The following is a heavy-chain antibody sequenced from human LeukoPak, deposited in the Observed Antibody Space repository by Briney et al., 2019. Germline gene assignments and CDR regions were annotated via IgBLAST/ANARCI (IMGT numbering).Heavy chain of an antibody. V-gene: IGHV4-61*02. CDR2: ISSSGST. CDR1: GDSISSGDYY. J-gene: IGHJ3*02. CDR3: ARNSHDAFDI. D-gene: IGHD5-18*01. Sequence: PSETLSLTCTVSGDSISSGDYYWSWIRQPAGKGLEWIGRISSSGSTNYNPSLKSRVTISVDTSKNQFSLKLSSVTAADTAVYYCARNSHDAFDIWGQGTMVTVSS.